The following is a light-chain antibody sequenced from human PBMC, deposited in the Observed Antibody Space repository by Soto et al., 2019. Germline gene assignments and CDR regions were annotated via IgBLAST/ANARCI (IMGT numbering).Light chain of an antibody. CDR2: EVS. CDR1: SSDVGGYNF. CDR3: SSYAGSNNFVV. V-gene: IGLV2-8*01. J-gene: IGLJ2*01. Sequence: QSALTQPPSASGSPGQSVTISCTGTSSDVGGYNFVSWYQHHPGKAPKLMIYEVSKRPSGVHDRFSGSKSGNTASLTVSGLQAEDEADYYCSSYAGSNNFVVFGGGTKLTVL.